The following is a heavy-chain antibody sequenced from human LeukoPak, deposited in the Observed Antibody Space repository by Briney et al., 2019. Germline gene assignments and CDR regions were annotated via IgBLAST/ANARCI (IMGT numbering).Heavy chain of an antibody. CDR3: ARDPVGGYYADYFDY. D-gene: IGHD1-26*01. CDR1: GFTFSSYE. Sequence: GGSLRLSCAASGFTFSSYEMNWVRQAPRKGLEWVSYIDSSGSTIHYADSVKGRFTISRDNAKNSLYLQMNSLRAEDTAVYYCARDPVGGYYADYFDYWGQGTLVTVSS. CDR2: IDSSGSTI. V-gene: IGHV3-48*03. J-gene: IGHJ4*02.